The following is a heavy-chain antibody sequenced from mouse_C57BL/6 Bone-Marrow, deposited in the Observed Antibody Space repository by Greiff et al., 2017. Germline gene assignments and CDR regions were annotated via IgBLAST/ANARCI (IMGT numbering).Heavy chain of an antibody. CDR1: EYAFPSHD. V-gene: IGHV5-2*01. J-gene: IGHJ2*01. CDR3: ARQRSDY. Sequence: DVLLVQSGAGLVQPGESLKLSCESNEYAFPSHDMPWVRQTPEKSLEWVAAINSDGGSTYYPDTMEGRYIISRDKTKKTLYLQMSRLRSEDTAVYYCARQRSDYWGQGTTLTVSS. CDR2: INSDGGST.